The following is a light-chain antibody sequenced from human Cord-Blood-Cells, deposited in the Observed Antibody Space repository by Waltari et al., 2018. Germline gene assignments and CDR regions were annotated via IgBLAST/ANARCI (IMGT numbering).Light chain of an antibody. V-gene: IGKV3-11*01. J-gene: IGKJ2*01. CDR1: QSVSSY. Sequence: EIVLTQSPATLSLSPGERATLSYRASQSVSSYLAWYQQKPGQAPRLLIYDASNRATGIPARFSGSWSGTDFTLTISSLEPEDFAVYYCQQRSNWYTFGQGTKLENK. CDR2: DAS. CDR3: QQRSNWYT.